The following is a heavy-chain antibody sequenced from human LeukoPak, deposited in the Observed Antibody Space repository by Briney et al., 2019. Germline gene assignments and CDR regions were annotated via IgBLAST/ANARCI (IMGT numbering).Heavy chain of an antibody. CDR2: IKQDGSEK. D-gene: IGHD5-18*01. CDR3: ARDRGQLWLQIWYFDL. V-gene: IGHV3-7*01. Sequence: ETLSLTCTVSGGSISSSSYYWGWIRQPPGKGLEWVANIKQDGSEKYYVDSVKGRFTISRDNAKNSLYLQMNSLRAEDTAVYYCARDRGQLWLQIWYFDLWGRGTLVTVSS. CDR1: GGSISSSSYY. J-gene: IGHJ2*01.